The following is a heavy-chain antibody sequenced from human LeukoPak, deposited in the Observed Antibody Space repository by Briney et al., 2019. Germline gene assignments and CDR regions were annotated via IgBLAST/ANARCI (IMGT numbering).Heavy chain of an antibody. CDR3: AASGSYGMDV. V-gene: IGHV3-53*01. D-gene: IGHD3-10*01. Sequence: GGSLRLSCAASGFSVSSKYMNWVRQAPGKGLDWVSLILSGGTTYYADSVKGRFTISRDNSKNTLYLQMNSLRADDTAVYYCAASGSYGMDVWGQGTTVTVSS. CDR2: ILSGGTT. J-gene: IGHJ6*02. CDR1: GFSVSSKY.